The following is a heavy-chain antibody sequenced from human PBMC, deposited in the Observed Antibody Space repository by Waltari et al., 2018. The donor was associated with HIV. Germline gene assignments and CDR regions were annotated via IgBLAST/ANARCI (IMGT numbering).Heavy chain of an antibody. CDR2: IYPGDSHT. Sequence: EVQLVQSGAEVKKPGESLKISCKGSGYSFTSYWICWGRQRPGKGLGWMGIIYPGDSHTRYSPAFQAQVPISADKSISTAYLQWSSLKASDTAMYYCARRIAAAGYFDNWGQGTPVTVSS. CDR3: ARRIAAAGYFDN. CDR1: GYSFTSYW. D-gene: IGHD6-13*01. V-gene: IGHV5-51*03. J-gene: IGHJ4*02.